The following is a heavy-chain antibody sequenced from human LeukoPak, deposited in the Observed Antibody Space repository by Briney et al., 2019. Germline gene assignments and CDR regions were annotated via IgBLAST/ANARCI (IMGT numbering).Heavy chain of an antibody. J-gene: IGHJ6*02. V-gene: IGHV3-11*01. CDR2: ISSSGSTI. CDR3: ARGILTGPPLWGAGMDV. CDR1: GLTFSDYY. D-gene: IGHD3-9*01. Sequence: PGGSWRFSCAASGLTFSDYYMSWIRQAPGKGWEWVSYISSSGSTIYYADSVKGRFTISRDNAENSLYLQMNSLRAEDTAVYYCARGILTGPPLWGAGMDVWGQGTTVTVSS.